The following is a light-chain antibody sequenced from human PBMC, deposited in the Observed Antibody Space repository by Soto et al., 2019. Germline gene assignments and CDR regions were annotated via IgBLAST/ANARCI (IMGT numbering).Light chain of an antibody. V-gene: IGKV3-20*01. Sequence: EIVLTQSPGTLSLSPGERATLSCRASQSVSSSYLAWYQQKPGQAPRLLIYGASSRVTGIPDRFSGSGSGTAVTLTISRLEPEDFAVYYCQQYGSSPYTFGQGTKLEIK. CDR1: QSVSSSY. CDR3: QQYGSSPYT. J-gene: IGKJ2*01. CDR2: GAS.